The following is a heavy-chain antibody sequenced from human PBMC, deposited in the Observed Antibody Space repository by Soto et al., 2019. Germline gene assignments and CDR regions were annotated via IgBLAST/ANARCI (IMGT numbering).Heavy chain of an antibody. CDR3: ARDRTSGSYYNDY. CDR2: ISSSSSYI. D-gene: IGHD1-26*01. CDR1: GFTFGGYG. Sequence: VVFLRLSSAVSGFTFGGYGVRWVRQTPGKGLEWVSSISSSSSYIYYADSVKGRFTISRDNAKNSLYLQMNSLRAEDTAVYYCARDRTSGSYYNDYWGQGTLVTVSS. V-gene: IGHV3-21*01. J-gene: IGHJ4*02.